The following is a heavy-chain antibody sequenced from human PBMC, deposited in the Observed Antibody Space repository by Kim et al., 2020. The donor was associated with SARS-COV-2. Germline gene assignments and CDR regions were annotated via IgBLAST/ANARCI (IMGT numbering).Heavy chain of an antibody. CDR2: INHSGST. V-gene: IGHV4-34*01. J-gene: IGHJ6*01. CDR3: ARGVGAAAYYYGMDV. CDR1: GGSFSGYY. D-gene: IGHD2-15*01. Sequence: SETLSLTCAVYGGSFSGYYWSWIRQPPGKGLEWIGEINHSGSTNYNPSLKSRVTISVDTSKNQFSLKLSSVTAADTAVYYCARGVGAAAYYYGMDVW.